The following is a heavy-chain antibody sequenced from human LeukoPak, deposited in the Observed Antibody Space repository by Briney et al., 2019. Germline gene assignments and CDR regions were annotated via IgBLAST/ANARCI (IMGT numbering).Heavy chain of an antibody. CDR3: ARVTNSGWYYFDY. CDR1: GYTFTSYY. CDR2: INPSGGST. V-gene: IGHV1-46*01. J-gene: IGHJ4*02. D-gene: IGHD6-19*01. Sequence: ASVKVSCKASGYTFTSYYMHWVRQAPGQGLEWMGIINPSGGSTSYAQKFQGRVTMTRDMSISTAYMELSRPRSDDTAVYYCARVTNSGWYYFDYWGQGTLVTVAS.